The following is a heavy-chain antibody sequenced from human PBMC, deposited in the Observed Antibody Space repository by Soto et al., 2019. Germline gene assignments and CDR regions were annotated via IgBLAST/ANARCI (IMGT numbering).Heavy chain of an antibody. D-gene: IGHD3-10*01. J-gene: IGHJ4*02. CDR3: AAGFDPMAEYYFDY. Sequence: GASVKVSCKASGFTFTSSAVQWVRQARGQRLEWIGWIIVGSGNTNYAQKFQERVTITRDMSTSTAYMELSSLRSEDTAVYYCAAGFDPMAEYYFDYWGQGTLVTVSS. CDR2: IIVGSGNT. V-gene: IGHV1-58*01. CDR1: GFTFTSSA.